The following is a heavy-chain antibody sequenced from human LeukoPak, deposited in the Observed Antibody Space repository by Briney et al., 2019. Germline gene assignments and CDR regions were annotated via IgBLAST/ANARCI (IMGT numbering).Heavy chain of an antibody. Sequence: PGGSLRLSCAASGFTFSSYSMNWVRQAPGKGLEWVSYISSSSSTIYYADSVKGRFTISRDNAKNSLYLQMNSLRAEDTAVYYCARDFYSGYDLGGDYWGQGTLVTVSS. D-gene: IGHD5-12*01. CDR1: GFTFSSYS. CDR2: ISSSSSTI. CDR3: ARDFYSGYDLGGDY. J-gene: IGHJ4*02. V-gene: IGHV3-48*04.